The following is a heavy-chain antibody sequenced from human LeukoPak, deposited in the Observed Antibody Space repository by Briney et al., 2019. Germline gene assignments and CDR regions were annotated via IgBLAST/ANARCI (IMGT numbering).Heavy chain of an antibody. D-gene: IGHD3-22*01. CDR2: VYYTGST. CDR3: ARGYYDSSGYFHFDY. V-gene: IGHV4-61*01. CDR1: GGSVSSGSYY. Sequence: KASETLSLTCTVSGGSVSSGSYYWSWLRQPPGKGLEWVMYVYYTGSTNYNPFLKSRVTMSVDTSKNQFSLKMSSVTAADTAVYYCARGYYDSSGYFHFDYWGQGTLVTVSS. J-gene: IGHJ4*02.